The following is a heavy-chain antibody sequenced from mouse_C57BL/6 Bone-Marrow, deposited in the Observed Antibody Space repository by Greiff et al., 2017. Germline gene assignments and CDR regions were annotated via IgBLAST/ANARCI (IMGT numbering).Heavy chain of an antibody. V-gene: IGHV1-52*01. D-gene: IGHD1-1*01. CDR1: GYTFTSYW. CDR2: IDPSDSET. J-gene: IGHJ2*01. CDR3: AREDYGSSNFFDY. Sequence: VQLQQPGAELVRPGSSVKLSCKASGYTFTSYWMHWVKQRPIQGLEWIGNIDPSDSETHYNQKFKDKATLTVDKSSSTAYMQLSSLTSEDSAVYYCAREDYGSSNFFDYWGQGTTLTVSS.